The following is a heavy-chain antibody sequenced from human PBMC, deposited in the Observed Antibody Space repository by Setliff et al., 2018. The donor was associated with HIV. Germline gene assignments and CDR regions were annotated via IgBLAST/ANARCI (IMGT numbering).Heavy chain of an antibody. Sequence: SETLSLTCTVSGGSISSGSYYWSWIRQPAGKGLELIGRIYTSGSTNYNPSLKSRVTMSVDTSKNQFSLNLTSVTAADTAVYYCARGRFVGFDYWGQGTLVTVSS. CDR3: ARGRFVGFDY. V-gene: IGHV4-61*02. CDR1: GGSISSGSYY. J-gene: IGHJ4*02. CDR2: IYTSGST. D-gene: IGHD3-16*02.